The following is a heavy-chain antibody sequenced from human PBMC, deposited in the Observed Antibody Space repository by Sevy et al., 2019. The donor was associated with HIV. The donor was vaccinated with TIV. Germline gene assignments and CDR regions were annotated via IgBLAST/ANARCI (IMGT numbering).Heavy chain of an antibody. CDR2: IIPIFGTS. CDR1: GGTFSSYD. Sequence: ASVKVSCKASGGTFSSYDINWVRQAPGQGLEWMGQIIPIFGTSSYAHNFQGRVTIPADESTSTAYMDLSSLRSEDTAVYYCGRGGGAVDHGMDVWGQGTTVTVSS. D-gene: IGHD2-21*01. V-gene: IGHV1-69*13. CDR3: GRGGGAVDHGMDV. J-gene: IGHJ6*02.